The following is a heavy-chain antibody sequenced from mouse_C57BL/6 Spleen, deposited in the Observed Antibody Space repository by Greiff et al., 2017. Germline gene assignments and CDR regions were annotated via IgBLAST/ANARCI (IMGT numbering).Heavy chain of an antibody. D-gene: IGHD1-1*01. CDR1: GYTFTDYY. Sequence: VQLKESGPVLVKPGASVKMSCKASGYTFTDYYMNWVKQSHGKSLEWIGVINPYNGGTSYNQKFKGKATLTVDKSSSTAYMELNSLTSEDSAVYYCARGVVAPAFDVWGKGTTVTVSS. CDR2: INPYNGGT. CDR3: ARGVVAPAFDV. V-gene: IGHV1-19*01. J-gene: IGHJ1*03.